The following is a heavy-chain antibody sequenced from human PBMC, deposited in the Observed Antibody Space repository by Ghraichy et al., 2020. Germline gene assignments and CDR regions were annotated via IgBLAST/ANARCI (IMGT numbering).Heavy chain of an antibody. V-gene: IGHV4-61*01. J-gene: IGHJ4*01. D-gene: IGHD2-21*01. CDR1: GGSVSSGSFY. Sequence: SQTLSLTCSVSGGSVSSGSFYWSWIRQPPGKVLEWIGYIYYSGSTNYNPSLKSRVIISLETSKNQFSLKLISVTAADTAVYFCATDTRTVIANWGHGTLVTVYS. CDR2: IYYSGST. CDR3: ATDTRTVIAN.